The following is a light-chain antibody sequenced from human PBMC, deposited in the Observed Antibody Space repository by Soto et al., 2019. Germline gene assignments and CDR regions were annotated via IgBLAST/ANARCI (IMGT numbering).Light chain of an antibody. CDR3: SSYAGSNKDVI. J-gene: IGLJ2*01. V-gene: IGLV2-8*01. CDR1: SSDVGYYNY. CDR2: EVT. Sequence: QSVLTQPPSASGSPGQSVTISCTGTSSDVGYYNYVSWYQQPPGKAPKLMIYEVTKRPSGVPDRFSGSKSGNTASLTVSGRQADDEADYYCSSYAGSNKDVIFGGGTKLTVL.